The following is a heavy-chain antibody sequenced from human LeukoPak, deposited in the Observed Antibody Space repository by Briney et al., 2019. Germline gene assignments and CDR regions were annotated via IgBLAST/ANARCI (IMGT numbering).Heavy chain of an antibody. V-gene: IGHV5-51*01. Sequence: GESLKISCKGSGYIFTSYWIGWVRQMPGKGLEWMGIIYPGDSDTRYSPSFQGQVTISADKSISTAYLQWSSLKAPDTAMYYCARQGANTYYDFWSGYYPNWFDPWGQGTLVTVSS. CDR3: ARQGANTYYDFWSGYYPNWFDP. D-gene: IGHD3-3*01. CDR2: IYPGDSDT. CDR1: GYIFTSYW. J-gene: IGHJ5*02.